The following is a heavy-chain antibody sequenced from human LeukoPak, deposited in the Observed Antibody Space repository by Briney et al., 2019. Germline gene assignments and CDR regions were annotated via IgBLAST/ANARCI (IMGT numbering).Heavy chain of an antibody. CDR2: INLSGGST. V-gene: IGHV1-46*01. D-gene: IGHD6-19*01. CDR3: ARDQQWLVQNWFDP. Sequence: ASVTVSFTSSGYTFSIYYMHWVRQAPGQGLEWMGIINLSGGSTRYAQKFKGRVTMTRDTSTSTDYIELSSLRPEDTAVYYCARDQQWLVQNWFDPWGQGTLVTASS. CDR1: GYTFSIYY. J-gene: IGHJ5*02.